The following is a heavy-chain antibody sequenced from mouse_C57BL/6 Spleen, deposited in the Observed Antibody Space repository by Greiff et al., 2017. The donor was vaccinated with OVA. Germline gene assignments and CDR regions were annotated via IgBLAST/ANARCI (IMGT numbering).Heavy chain of an antibody. CDR2: ISSGSSTI. V-gene: IGHV5-17*01. J-gene: IGHJ1*03. CDR3: ARENWEGYWYFDV. CDR1: GFTFSDYG. Sequence: EVKRVESGGGLVKPGGSLKLSCAASGFTFSDYGMHWVRQAPEKGLEWVAYISSGSSTIYYADTVKGRFTISRDNAKNTLFLQMTSLRSEDTAMYYCARENWEGYWYFDVWGTGTTVTVSS. D-gene: IGHD4-1*01.